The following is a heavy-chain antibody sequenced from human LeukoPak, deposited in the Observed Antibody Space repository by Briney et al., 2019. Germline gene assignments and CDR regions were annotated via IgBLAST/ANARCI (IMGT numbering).Heavy chain of an antibody. CDR2: INPNSGGT. V-gene: IGHV1-2*02. CDR3: AREGNYYDSSGYPNFDY. J-gene: IGHJ4*02. D-gene: IGHD3-22*01. Sequence: ASVKVSCKASGYTFTGYYMHWVRQAPGQGLEWMGWINPNSGGTNYAQKFQGRVTMTRDTSISTAYMGLSRLRSDDTAVYYCAREGNYYDSSGYPNFDYWGQGTLVTVSS. CDR1: GYTFTGYY.